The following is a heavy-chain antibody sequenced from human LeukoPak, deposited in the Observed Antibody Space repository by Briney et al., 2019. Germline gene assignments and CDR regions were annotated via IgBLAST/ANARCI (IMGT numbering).Heavy chain of an antibody. D-gene: IGHD6-13*01. V-gene: IGHV4-30-2*01. CDR2: IYHRGST. CDR3: ARGIAADGSYGMDV. CDR1: GGSISSGGYS. J-gene: IGHJ6*02. Sequence: SQTLSLTCAVSGGSISSGGYSWSWIRQPPGKGLEWIGYIYHRGSTYYNPSLKSRVTISVDRSKNQFSLKLSSVTAADAAVYYCARGIAADGSYGMDVWGQGTTVTVSS.